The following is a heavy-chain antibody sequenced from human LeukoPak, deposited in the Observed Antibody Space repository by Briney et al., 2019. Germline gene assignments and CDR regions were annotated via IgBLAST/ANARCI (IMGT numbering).Heavy chain of an antibody. J-gene: IGHJ3*02. CDR3: AKVSVGITIFGDAFDI. CDR2: IYSGGST. V-gene: IGHV3-66*01. Sequence: QAGGSLRLSCAASGFTVSSNYMSWVRQAPGKGLEWVSVIYSGGSTYYADSVKGRFTISRDNSKNTLYLQMNSLRAEDTAVYYGAKVSVGITIFGDAFDIWGQGTMVTVSS. CDR1: GFTVSSNY. D-gene: IGHD3-3*01.